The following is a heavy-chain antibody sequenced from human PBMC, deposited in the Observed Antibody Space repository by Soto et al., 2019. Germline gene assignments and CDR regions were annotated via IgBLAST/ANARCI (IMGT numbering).Heavy chain of an antibody. CDR3: ARKGEMATISYYYYGMDV. CDR2: IYYSGST. CDR1: GGSISSYY. D-gene: IGHD5-12*01. Sequence: SETLSLTCTVSGGSISSYYCSWIRQPPGKGLEWIGYIYYSGSTNYNPSLKSRVTISVDTSKNQFSLELSSLRSEDTAVYYCARKGEMATISYYYYGMDVWGQGTTVTVSS. V-gene: IGHV4-59*01. J-gene: IGHJ6*02.